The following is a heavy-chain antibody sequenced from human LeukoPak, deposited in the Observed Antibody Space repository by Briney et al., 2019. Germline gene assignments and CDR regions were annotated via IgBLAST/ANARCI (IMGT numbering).Heavy chain of an antibody. D-gene: IGHD5-12*01. CDR3: ARARLLTDAFDI. V-gene: IGHV3-21*01. CDR1: GFTFSNYR. Sequence: AGGSLRLSCAASGFTFSNYRMNWVRQAPGKGLEWVSSISSSSIYIYYADSLKGRFTISRDNAKNSLYLQMNSLRAEDTAVYYCARARLLTDAFDIWGQGTMVTVSS. J-gene: IGHJ3*02. CDR2: ISSSSIYI.